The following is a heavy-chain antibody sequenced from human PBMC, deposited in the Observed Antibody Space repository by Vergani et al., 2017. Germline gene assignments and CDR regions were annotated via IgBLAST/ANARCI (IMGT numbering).Heavy chain of an antibody. CDR2: IIPIFGTA. CDR3: ARDLGREYDCWSGCYGQVYYYYYYMDV. V-gene: IGHV1-69*01. Sequence: QVQLVQSGAEVKKPGSSVKVSCKASGGTFSSYAISWVRQAPGQGLEWMGGIIPIFGTANYAQKFQGRVTITADESTSTAYMELSSLRSEDTAVYYCARDLGREYDCWSGCYGQVYYYYYYMDVWGKGTTVTVSS. D-gene: IGHD3-3*01. CDR1: GGTFSSYA. J-gene: IGHJ6*03.